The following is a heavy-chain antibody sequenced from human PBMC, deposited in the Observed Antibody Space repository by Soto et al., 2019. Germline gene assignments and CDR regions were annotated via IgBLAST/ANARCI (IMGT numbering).Heavy chain of an antibody. CDR3: ARACDYGDYLGEFDY. CDR1: GGTFSSYA. D-gene: IGHD4-17*01. CDR2: IIPIFGTA. J-gene: IGHJ4*02. V-gene: IGHV1-69*01. Sequence: VSCKASGGTFSSYAISWVRRAPGQGLEWMGGIIPIFGTANYAQKFQGRVTITADESTSTAYMELSSLRSEDTAVYYCARACDYGDYLGEFDYWGQGTLVTVSS.